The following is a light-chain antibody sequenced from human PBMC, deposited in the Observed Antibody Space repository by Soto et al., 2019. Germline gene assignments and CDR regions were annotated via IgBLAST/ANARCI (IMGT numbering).Light chain of an antibody. CDR1: QSVGKSY. CDR3: RLYGSPLT. Sequence: DIVLTQSPGTLSLSPGERAPLSCRARQSVGKSYIDWSQHRPGQPPRLLIFGASFRATAIPDRVSGSGSERDYSLTISRLEPEDFAVYYCRLYGSPLTFGGGTQVEI. CDR2: GAS. V-gene: IGKV3-20*01. J-gene: IGKJ4*01.